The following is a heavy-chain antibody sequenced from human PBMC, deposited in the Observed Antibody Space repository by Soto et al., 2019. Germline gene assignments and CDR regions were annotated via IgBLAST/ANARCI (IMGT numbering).Heavy chain of an antibody. CDR3: ASTYSTSWYWFDP. CDR1: EFSLSNAGLG. V-gene: IGHV2-26*04. D-gene: IGHD6-13*01. J-gene: IGHJ5*02. Sequence: QVTVKESGPVLVKPTETLTLTCTVSEFSLSNAGLGVSWIRQPPGKALEWLAHIFSNDEKSYSTSLKSRLTTSKDTSKSQVVHSMTNMDPVDTATYYCASTYSTSWYWFDPWGQGTLVTVSS. CDR2: IFSNDEK.